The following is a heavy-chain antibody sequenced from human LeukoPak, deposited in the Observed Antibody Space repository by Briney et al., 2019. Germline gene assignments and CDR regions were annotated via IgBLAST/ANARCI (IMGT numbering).Heavy chain of an antibody. CDR1: GGSISSYY. Sequence: PSATLSLTCTVSGGSISSYYWSWIRQPPGKGLEWIGYIYYSGSTNYNPSLKSRVTISVDTSKNQFSLKLSSVTAADTAVYYCARGFPSVAGTADYWGQGTLVTVSS. CDR3: ARGFPSVAGTADY. CDR2: IYYSGST. V-gene: IGHV4-59*01. D-gene: IGHD6-19*01. J-gene: IGHJ4*02.